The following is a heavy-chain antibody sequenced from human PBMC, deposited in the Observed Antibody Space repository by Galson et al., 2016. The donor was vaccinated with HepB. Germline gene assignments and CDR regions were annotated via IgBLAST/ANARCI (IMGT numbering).Heavy chain of an antibody. CDR3: ARESYDFWSTYVGTGNHFDY. V-gene: IGHV3-48*02. D-gene: IGHD3-3*01. Sequence: SLRLSCAASGFTFSSYNMNWVRQAPGKGLEWVSYISSSTSAIYYADSVKGRFTISRDNAKNSLYLQMNSLRDDDTAVYFCARESYDFWSTYVGTGNHFDYWGQGTLVTVSS. CDR2: ISSSTSAI. CDR1: GFTFSSYN. J-gene: IGHJ4*02.